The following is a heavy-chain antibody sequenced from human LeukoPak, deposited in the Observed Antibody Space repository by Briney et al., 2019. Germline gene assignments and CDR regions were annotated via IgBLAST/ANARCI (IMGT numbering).Heavy chain of an antibody. CDR1: GYTFIGYL. D-gene: IGHD3-22*01. V-gene: IGHV1-2*02. CDR3: ARYYYDSSGYYQAKFDP. CDR2: INPNSGGT. J-gene: IGHJ5*02. Sequence: ASVKVSCKASGYTFIGYLLHWLRQAPGQGLEWMGWINPNSGGTNYAQNFQGRVTMTRDTSISTAYMELRSLRSDDTAVYYCARYYYDSSGYYQAKFDPWGQGTLVTVSS.